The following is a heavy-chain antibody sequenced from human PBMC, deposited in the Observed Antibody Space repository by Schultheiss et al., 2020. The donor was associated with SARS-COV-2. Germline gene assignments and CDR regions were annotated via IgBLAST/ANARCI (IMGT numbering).Heavy chain of an antibody. Sequence: SETLSLTCTVSGGSISSYYWSWIRQPPGKGLEWIGEINHSGSTNYNPSLKSRVTISVDTSKNQFSLKLSSVTAADTAVYYCAGRERSSTFDYWGQGTLVTVSS. D-gene: IGHD6-6*01. CDR2: INHSGST. CDR3: AGRERSSTFDY. CDR1: GGSISSYY. J-gene: IGHJ4*02. V-gene: IGHV4-34*01.